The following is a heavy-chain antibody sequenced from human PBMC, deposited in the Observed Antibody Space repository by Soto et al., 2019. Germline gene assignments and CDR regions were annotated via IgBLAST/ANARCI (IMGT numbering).Heavy chain of an antibody. J-gene: IGHJ3*02. CDR1: GFTFNNAW. CDR3: SGYDFWSGFDAFDI. D-gene: IGHD3-3*01. Sequence: PGGSLRLSCAASGFTFNNAWMNWVRQAPGKGLEWVGRIRSITDGGTTDYAAPVKGRFTISRDDSKNTLFLQMNSLKTEDTAVYYCSGYDFWSGFDAFDIWGQGTMVTV. V-gene: IGHV3-15*07. CDR2: IRSITDGGTT.